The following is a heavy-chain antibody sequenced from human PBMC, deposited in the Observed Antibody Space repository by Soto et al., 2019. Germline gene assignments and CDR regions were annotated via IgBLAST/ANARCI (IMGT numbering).Heavy chain of an antibody. J-gene: IGHJ4*02. V-gene: IGHV3-23*01. CDR2: ISAGSGST. CDR1: GFTLSSYV. Sequence: EVRLLEYGGGLVEPGGSLRLSCVASGFTLSSYVTSGVRQAPGKGLEWVSGISAGSGSTHYADSVKGRFTISRDDSQNTLHLQMNILRVEDTAPYYGSTGWGDYWGQGTVVTVSS. CDR3: STGWGDY. D-gene: IGHD1-26*01.